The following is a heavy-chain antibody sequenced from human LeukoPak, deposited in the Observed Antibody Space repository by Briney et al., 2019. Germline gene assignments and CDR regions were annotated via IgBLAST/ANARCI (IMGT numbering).Heavy chain of an antibody. J-gene: IGHJ6*03. CDR1: GGSISSYY. Sequence: PSETLSLTCTVSGGSISSYYWSWIRQPPGKGLGWIGYIDYSGSTNYNPSLKSRVTISVDTSKNQFSLKLSSVTAADTAVYYCARGAVATYYYYYYMDVWGKGTTVTISS. V-gene: IGHV4-59*01. CDR2: IDYSGST. D-gene: IGHD6-19*01. CDR3: ARGAVATYYYYYYMDV.